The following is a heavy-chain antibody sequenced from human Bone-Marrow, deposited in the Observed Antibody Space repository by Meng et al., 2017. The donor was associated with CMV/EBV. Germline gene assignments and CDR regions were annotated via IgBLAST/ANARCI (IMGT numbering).Heavy chain of an antibody. CDR3: ARGRRIVKIITGTSPNWYFDL. CDR2: INHSGST. V-gene: IGHV4-34*01. CDR1: GGSFSGYY. J-gene: IGHJ2*01. Sequence: SETLSLTCDVYGGSFSGYYWSWIRQPPGKGLEWIGEINHSGSTNYNPSLKSRVTISVDTSKNQFSLKLSSVTAADTAVYYCARGRRIVKIITGTSPNWYFDLWGRGTLVTVSS. D-gene: IGHD1-7*01.